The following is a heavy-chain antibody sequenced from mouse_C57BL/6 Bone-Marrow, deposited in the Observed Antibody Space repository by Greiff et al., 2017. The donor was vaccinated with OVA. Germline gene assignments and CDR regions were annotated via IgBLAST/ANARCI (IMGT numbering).Heavy chain of an antibody. V-gene: IGHV1-22*01. J-gene: IGHJ3*01. CDR1: GYTFTDSN. Sequence: EVQLQQSGPELVQPGASVKMSCKASGYTFTDSNLHWVKQSHGKSLEWIGYINPNNGGTSYNQKFKGKATLTVNKSSSTDYMELRSLTSEDSAVYYGARSPKLAFAYGGQGTLVTVSA. CDR2: INPNNGGT. CDR3: ARSPKLAFAY. D-gene: IGHD4-1*01.